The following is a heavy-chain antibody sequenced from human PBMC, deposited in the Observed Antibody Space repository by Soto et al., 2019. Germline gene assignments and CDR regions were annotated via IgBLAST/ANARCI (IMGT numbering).Heavy chain of an antibody. Sequence: GGSLRLSCAASGFGFSNYAMTWVRQAPGKGLEWVSSITTNGATTYYADSVKGRFTTSRDTSKTQVVLTMTNMDPVDTATYYCARMIFGRSGEYYFDYWGQGILVTVS. CDR2: ITTNGATT. D-gene: IGHD3-3*01. CDR3: ARMIFGRSGEYYFDY. V-gene: IGHV3-23*01. CDR1: GFGFSNYA. J-gene: IGHJ4*02.